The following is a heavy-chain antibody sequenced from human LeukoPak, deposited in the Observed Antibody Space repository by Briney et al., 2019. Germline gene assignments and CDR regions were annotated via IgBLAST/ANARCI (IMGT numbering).Heavy chain of an antibody. D-gene: IGHD3-10*01. J-gene: IGHJ2*01. V-gene: IGHV3-43*02. CDR3: AKHYFYGSGYYHYFVL. CDR2: ISGDGGRT. CDR1: GFTFGSCA. Sequence: GGSLRLSCAASGFTFGSCAMHWVRQAPGKGLEWVSLISGDGGRTFYADSVKGRFTTSRDNIKNSLYLQMNSLTAEATALYYCAKHYFYGSGYYHYFVLWGRGTPVTVSS.